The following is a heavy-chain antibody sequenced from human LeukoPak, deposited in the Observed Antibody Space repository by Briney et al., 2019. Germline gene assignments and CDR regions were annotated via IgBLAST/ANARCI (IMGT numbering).Heavy chain of an antibody. CDR3: AREYNGGLDY. CDR1: GFTLSNHW. CDR2: IETDGTTI. V-gene: IGHV3-74*01. Sequence: GGSLRLSCAASGFTLSNHWMHWVRQTPGKGLVWVANIETDGTTIHYADSVKGRFTISRDNAENTVYLQMNSLRAEDTGVYHCAREYNGGLDYWGQGTLVTVSS. J-gene: IGHJ4*02. D-gene: IGHD5-12*01.